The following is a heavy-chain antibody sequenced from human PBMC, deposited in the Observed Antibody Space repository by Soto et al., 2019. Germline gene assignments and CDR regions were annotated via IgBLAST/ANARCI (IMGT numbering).Heavy chain of an antibody. CDR3: ARRYGSAFDF. CDR1: GGSISSGGYY. D-gene: IGHD3-10*01. J-gene: IGHJ3*01. Sequence: SETLSRTCTVSGGSISSGGYYWSWIRQHPGKGLEWIGYIYYSGSTYYNPSLKSRVTISVDTSKNQFSLKLSSVTAADTAVYYCARRYGSAFDFWGQGTMVTVS. CDR2: IYYSGST. V-gene: IGHV4-31*03.